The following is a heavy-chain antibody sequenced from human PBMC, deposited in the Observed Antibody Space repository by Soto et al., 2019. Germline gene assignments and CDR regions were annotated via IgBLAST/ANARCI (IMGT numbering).Heavy chain of an antibody. J-gene: IGHJ6*02. CDR3: AKDRIRGGKGYYYYGMDV. Sequence: QVQLVESGGGVVQPGRSLRLSCAASRFTFSSYGMHWVRQAPGKGLEWVAVISYDGSNKYYADSVKGRFTISRDNSKNTLYLQMNSLRAEDTAVYYCAKDRIRGGKGYYYYGMDVWGQGTTVTVSS. D-gene: IGHD5-12*01. CDR2: ISYDGSNK. CDR1: RFTFSSYG. V-gene: IGHV3-30*18.